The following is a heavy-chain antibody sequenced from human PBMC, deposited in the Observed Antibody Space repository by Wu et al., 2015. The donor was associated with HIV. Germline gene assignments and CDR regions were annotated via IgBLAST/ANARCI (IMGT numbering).Heavy chain of an antibody. CDR3: ARVLKDSDDYWAWFDP. CDR2: MKPSTGYI. CDR1: GGTFSSYA. Sequence: QVQLVQSGAEVKKPGSSVKVSCKASGGTFSSYAISWVRQAPGQGPEWMGWMKPSTGYIKYAQKFQGRVTMTTDTSTSTAYVELRSLRSDDTAVYYCARVLKDSDDYWAWFDPWGQGTLVTVSS. V-gene: IGHV1-18*01. J-gene: IGHJ5*02. D-gene: IGHD3/OR15-3a*01.